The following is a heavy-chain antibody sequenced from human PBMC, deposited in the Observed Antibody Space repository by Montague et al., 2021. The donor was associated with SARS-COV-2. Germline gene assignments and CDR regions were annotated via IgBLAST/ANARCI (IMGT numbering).Heavy chain of an antibody. CDR3: ARENCRIAVCSSTLAWFDP. Sequence: SLGLSCAASGFTFSSYTMLWVRQAPGKGLEYVSSISSNGYKIYYADSLKGRFTISRDNARNSLSLQMNSLRAEETAVYYCARENCRIAVCSSTLAWFDPWGQGTLVTVSS. D-gene: IGHD6-13*01. J-gene: IGHJ5*02. V-gene: IGHV3-21*01. CDR2: ISSNGYKI. CDR1: GFTFSSYT.